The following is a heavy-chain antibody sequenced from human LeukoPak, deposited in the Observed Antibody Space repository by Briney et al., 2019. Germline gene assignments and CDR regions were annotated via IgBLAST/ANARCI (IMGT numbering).Heavy chain of an antibody. CDR1: GFTFSSYW. CDR2: IKQDGSEK. Sequence: PGGSLRLSCAASGFTFSSYWMSWVRQAPGKGLEWVANIKQDGSEKYYVDSVKGRFTISRDNAKNSLYLQMNSLRAEDTAVYYCAKDGRQRKTYFYGSGSANAFDIWGQGTMVTVSP. D-gene: IGHD3-10*01. CDR3: AKDGRQRKTYFYGSGSANAFDI. V-gene: IGHV3-7*01. J-gene: IGHJ3*02.